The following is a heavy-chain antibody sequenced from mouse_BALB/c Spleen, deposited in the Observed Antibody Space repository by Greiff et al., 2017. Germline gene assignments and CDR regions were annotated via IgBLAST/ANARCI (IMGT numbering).Heavy chain of an antibody. V-gene: IGHV5-17*02. CDR3: ARGTMITPFAY. CDR1: GFTFSSFG. J-gene: IGHJ3*01. D-gene: IGHD2-4*01. Sequence: EVKLQESGGGLVQPGGSRKLSCAASGFTFSSFGMHWVRQAPEKGLEWVAYISSGSSTIYYADTVKGRFTISRDNPKNTLFLQMTSLRSEDTAMYYCARGTMITPFAYWGQGTLVTVSA. CDR2: ISSGSSTI.